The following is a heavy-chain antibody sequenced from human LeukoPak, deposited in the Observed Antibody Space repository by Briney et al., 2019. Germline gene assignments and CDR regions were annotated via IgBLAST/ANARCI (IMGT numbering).Heavy chain of an antibody. J-gene: IGHJ4*02. Sequence: SETLSLTCTVSGGSISTYYWSWIRQPPGKALEWIGYVHYSGSTNYNPSLKSRVTISLDSSNSQLSLKLKSVTASDTAVYFCARVRRFNGPYNVYFDYWGQGTLVTVSS. CDR1: GGSISTYY. V-gene: IGHV4-59*01. CDR2: VHYSGST. D-gene: IGHD2-8*01. CDR3: ARVRRFNGPYNVYFDY.